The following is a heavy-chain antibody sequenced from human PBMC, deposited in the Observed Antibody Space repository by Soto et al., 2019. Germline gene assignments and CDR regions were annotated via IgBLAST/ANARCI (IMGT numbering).Heavy chain of an antibody. V-gene: IGHV3-73*01. CDR1: GFTFSGSA. CDR3: TSPHCSGGSCYDDAFDI. CDR2: IRSKANSYAT. J-gene: IGHJ3*02. Sequence: GGSLRLSCVASGFTFSGSAMHWVRQASGKGLEWVGRIRSKANSYATAYAASVKGRFTISRDDSKNTAYLQMNSLKTEDTAVYYCTSPHCSGGSCYDDAFDIWGQGTMVTVSS. D-gene: IGHD2-15*01.